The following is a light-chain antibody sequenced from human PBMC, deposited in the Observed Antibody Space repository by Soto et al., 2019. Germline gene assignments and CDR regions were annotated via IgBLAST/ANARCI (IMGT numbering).Light chain of an antibody. CDR1: QSVRSN. CDR3: QQNNNWPLT. CDR2: GAS. Sequence: EIVMTQSPASLSVSPGERATISCRASQSVRSNLAWYQQKPGQAPRLPIYGASTRATGIPARFSGSGPGTEFTLTIASLQSEDFAVYYCQQNNNWPLTFGGGTKVDIK. J-gene: IGKJ4*01. V-gene: IGKV3-15*01.